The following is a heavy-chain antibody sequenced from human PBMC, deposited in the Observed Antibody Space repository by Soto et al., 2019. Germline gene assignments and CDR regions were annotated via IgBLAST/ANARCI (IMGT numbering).Heavy chain of an antibody. J-gene: IGHJ4*02. Sequence: ASVKVSCKASGYTFTGYYMHWVRQAPGQGLEWMGWINPNSGGTNYARKFQGRVTMTRDTSISTAYMELSRLRSDDTAVYYCARSPYDSSGYFDYWGQGTLVTVS. CDR1: GYTFTGYY. V-gene: IGHV1-2*02. CDR2: INPNSGGT. D-gene: IGHD3-22*01. CDR3: ARSPYDSSGYFDY.